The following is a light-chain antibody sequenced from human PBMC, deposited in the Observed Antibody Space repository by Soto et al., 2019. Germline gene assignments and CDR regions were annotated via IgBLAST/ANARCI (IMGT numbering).Light chain of an antibody. Sequence: EIVLTQSPGTLSLSPGERATLSCRASQSVSSSYLAWYQQKPGQAPILLIYDASRRATGIPDRFSGSGSGRCVTLNMRTLAPEDFAMYYCQQYDSSPLTFGGGTKVEIK. J-gene: IGKJ4*01. V-gene: IGKV3-20*01. CDR1: QSVSSSY. CDR3: QQYDSSPLT. CDR2: DAS.